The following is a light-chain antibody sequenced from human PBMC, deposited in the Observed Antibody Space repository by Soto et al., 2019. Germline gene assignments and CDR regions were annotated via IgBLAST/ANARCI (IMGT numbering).Light chain of an antibody. V-gene: IGKV1-5*03. CDR3: QQYTTYSYT. CDR1: QSLSSW. CDR2: KAS. J-gene: IGKJ2*01. Sequence: DIQMTQSPSTLSASVGDRVTITCRASQSLSSWLAWYQQKPGKAPKLLIYKASTLQSGVPSRFSGSGSGTEFTLTISSLQPDDFATYYCQQYTTYSYTFGQGTKLEIK.